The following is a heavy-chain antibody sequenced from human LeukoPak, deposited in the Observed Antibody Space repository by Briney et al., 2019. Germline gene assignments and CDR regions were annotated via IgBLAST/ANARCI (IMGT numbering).Heavy chain of an antibody. Sequence: GRSLRLSCSASGFTFSSYAMSWVRQAPGKGLEWVSSISGSGGTTYYADSVKGRFTISRDNSKNTLYLQMNSLRAEDTAVYYCAKDPNRSGGYYLDYWGQGTLVTVSS. V-gene: IGHV3-23*01. J-gene: IGHJ4*02. D-gene: IGHD3-22*01. CDR3: AKDPNRSGGYYLDY. CDR1: GFTFSSYA. CDR2: ISGSGGTT.